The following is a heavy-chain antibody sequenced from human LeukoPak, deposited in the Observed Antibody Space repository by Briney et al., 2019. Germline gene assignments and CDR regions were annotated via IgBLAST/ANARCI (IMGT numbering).Heavy chain of an antibody. D-gene: IGHD2-2*01. CDR3: AKPPSMGYCSSTSCYEGLSWFDP. Sequence: PGGSLRLSCAASGFTFSSYAMSWVRQAPGKGLEWVSAISGSDDNTYYADSVKGRFTISRDSSKNTLYLEMNSLRAEDTAVYYCAKPPSMGYCSSTSCYEGLSWFDPWGQGTLVTVSS. V-gene: IGHV3-23*01. CDR1: GFTFSSYA. J-gene: IGHJ5*02. CDR2: ISGSDDNT.